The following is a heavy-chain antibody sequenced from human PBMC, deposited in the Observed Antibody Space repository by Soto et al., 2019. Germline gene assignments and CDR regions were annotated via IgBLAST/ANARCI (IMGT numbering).Heavy chain of an antibody. CDR1: GFIVRSNY. CDR2: IYSSGNI. J-gene: IGHJ6*02. CDR3: ARDRGMIRGNYGMDV. D-gene: IGHD3-10*01. V-gene: IGHV3-53*01. Sequence: GGSLRLSCAASGFIVRSNYMTWVRQAPGKGLEWVSVIYSSGNIYYPDSVKGRFTTSRDNSQNTFFLQMNSLRAEDTAVYYCARDRGMIRGNYGMDVWGQGTTVTVSS.